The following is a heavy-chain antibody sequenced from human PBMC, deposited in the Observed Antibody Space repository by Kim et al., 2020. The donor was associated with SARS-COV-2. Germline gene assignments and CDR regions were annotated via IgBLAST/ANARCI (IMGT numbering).Heavy chain of an antibody. CDR3: AKMRGITMVRGVIIGY. Sequence: SVQGRFTIAMDNSKNTLYLQMNSLRAEDTAVYYCAKMRGITMVRGVIIGYWGQGTMVTVSS. J-gene: IGHJ3*01. D-gene: IGHD3-10*01. V-gene: IGHV3-23*01.